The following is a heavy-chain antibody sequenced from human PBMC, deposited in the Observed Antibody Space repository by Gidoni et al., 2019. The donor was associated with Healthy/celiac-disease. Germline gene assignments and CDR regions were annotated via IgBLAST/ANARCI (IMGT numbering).Heavy chain of an antibody. D-gene: IGHD3-22*01. CDR1: GGSVSSSNW. V-gene: IGHV4-4*02. Sequence: QVQLQESGPGLVKPSGTLSLTCAVSGGSVSSSNWWSWVRQPPGKGLEWIGEIYHRGSTNYNPSLKSRVTISVDKSKNQFSLKLSSVTAADTAVYYCARVDAYYYDSSGYYYWGQGTLVTVSS. CDR3: ARVDAYYYDSSGYYY. CDR2: IYHRGST. J-gene: IGHJ4*02.